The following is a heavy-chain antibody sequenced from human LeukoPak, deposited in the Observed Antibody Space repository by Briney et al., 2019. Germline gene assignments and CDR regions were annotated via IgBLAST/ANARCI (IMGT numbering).Heavy chain of an antibody. CDR2: ISSSGSYI. Sequence: GGSLRLSCAASGFTCTSYTMNWVRQAPGKGLEWVSDISSSGSYIDYADSVKGRFTISRDNAKNSLFLQMNSLRAEDTAVYYCARSLIADGAFDIWGQGTMVTVSS. CDR3: ARSLIADGAFDI. V-gene: IGHV3-21*01. D-gene: IGHD2-21*01. J-gene: IGHJ3*02. CDR1: GFTCTSYT.